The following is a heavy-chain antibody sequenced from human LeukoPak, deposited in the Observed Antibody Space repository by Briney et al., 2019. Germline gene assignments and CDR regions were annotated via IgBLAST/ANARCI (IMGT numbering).Heavy chain of an antibody. CDR1: GGSFSGYY. CDR3: ARAAGDGYNLDY. D-gene: IGHD5-24*01. Sequence: SETLSLTCAVYGGSFSGYYWSWIRQPPGKGLEWIGEIDHSGSTNYNPSLKSRVTISVDKSKNQFSLKLSSVTAADTAVYYCARAAGDGYNLDYWGQGTLVTVSS. J-gene: IGHJ4*02. CDR2: IDHSGST. V-gene: IGHV4-34*01.